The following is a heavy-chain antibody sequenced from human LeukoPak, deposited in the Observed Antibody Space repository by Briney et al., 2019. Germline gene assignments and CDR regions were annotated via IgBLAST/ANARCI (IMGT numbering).Heavy chain of an antibody. J-gene: IGHJ4*02. D-gene: IGHD4-17*01. CDR1: GFTVSSNY. CDR3: ARLAANTVDY. CDR2: SYYSGGT. V-gene: IGHV4-39*01. Sequence: PGGSLRLSCAASGFTVSSNYMSWVRQAPGKGLEWIGKSYYSGGTYYNPSLKSRVTISVDTSKNQISLKVSSVTAADTAVYYCARLAANTVDYWGQGTLVTVSS.